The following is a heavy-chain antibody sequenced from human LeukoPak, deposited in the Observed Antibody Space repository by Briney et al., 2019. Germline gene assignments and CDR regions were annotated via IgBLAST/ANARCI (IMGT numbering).Heavy chain of an antibody. Sequence: SGTLSLTCAVSGDSISSSKWWSWVRQPPGKGLEWIGEIYHSGSTNFNPSLKSRATISLDKSKNQFSLKLSSVTAADTAVYYCARYNWNTWFDPWGQGTLVTVSS. CDR2: IYHSGST. CDR1: GDSISSSKW. CDR3: ARYNWNTWFDP. V-gene: IGHV4-4*02. D-gene: IGHD1-1*01. J-gene: IGHJ5*02.